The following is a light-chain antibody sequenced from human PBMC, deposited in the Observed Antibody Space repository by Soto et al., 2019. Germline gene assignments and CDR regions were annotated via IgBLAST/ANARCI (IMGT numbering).Light chain of an antibody. CDR3: QQYGSSPYT. Sequence: EIVLTQSPGTLSLSPGERATLSCRASQSVSSSYLAWYQLKPGQAPRLLIYRASSRATGIPDRFSGSGSGTDFTLTISRLEPEDFAVYYCQQYGSSPYTFGQGTKLEIK. J-gene: IGKJ2*01. V-gene: IGKV3-20*01. CDR2: RAS. CDR1: QSVSSSY.